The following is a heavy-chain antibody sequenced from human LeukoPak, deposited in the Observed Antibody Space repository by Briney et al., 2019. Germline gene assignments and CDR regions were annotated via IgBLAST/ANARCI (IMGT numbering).Heavy chain of an antibody. CDR3: ARAGGSTVSHSDY. CDR2: ISSSTSYI. CDR1: GFTFSSYS. J-gene: IGHJ4*02. V-gene: IGHV3-21*01. Sequence: GGSLRLSCAVSGFTFSSYSMNWIRQAPGKGLEWVSSISSSTSYIYYADSVKGRFTISKDNAKNSLYLQMNSLRAEDTAVYYCARAGGSTVSHSDYWGQGTLVTVSS. D-gene: IGHD4-17*01.